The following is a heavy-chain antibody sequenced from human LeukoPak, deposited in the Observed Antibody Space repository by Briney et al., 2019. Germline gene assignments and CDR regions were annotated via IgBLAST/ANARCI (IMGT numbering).Heavy chain of an antibody. V-gene: IGHV3-30*02. D-gene: IGHD6-13*01. Sequence: GGSLRLSCAASGFTFSSYGMHWVRQAPGKGLEWVAFIRYDGSNKYYADSVKGRFTISRDNSKNTLYLQMNSLRAEDTAVYYCARVGGVPAAGFVWGQGTLVTVSS. CDR3: ARVGGVPAAGFV. CDR1: GFTFSSYG. J-gene: IGHJ4*02. CDR2: IRYDGSNK.